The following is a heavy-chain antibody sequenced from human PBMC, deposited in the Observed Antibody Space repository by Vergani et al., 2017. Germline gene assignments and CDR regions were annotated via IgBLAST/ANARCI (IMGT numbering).Heavy chain of an antibody. CDR2: ISGSGGST. Sequence: EVQLLESGGGLVQPGGSLRLSCAASGFTFSSYAMSWVRQAPGKGLEWVSAISGSGGSTYYADSVKGRFTISRDNSKNTLYLQMNSLRAEDTAVYYCAKALVVPAATPNYFDYWGQGTLVTVSS. CDR3: AKALVVPAATPNYFDY. D-gene: IGHD2-2*02. V-gene: IGHV3-23*01. J-gene: IGHJ4*02. CDR1: GFTFSSYA.